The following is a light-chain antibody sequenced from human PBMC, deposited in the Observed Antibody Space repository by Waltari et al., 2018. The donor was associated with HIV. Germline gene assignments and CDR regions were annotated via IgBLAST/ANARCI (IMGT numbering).Light chain of an antibody. CDR1: RSNVGRHS. V-gene: IGLV1-44*01. J-gene: IGLJ2*01. Sequence: QSVLTQPPSASGTPGPSVTLSCSGSRSNVGRHSVRRYRQFPGAAPKLLIYKSNQRPSGVPDRFSGSKSGTSASLAISGLQSDDESVYYCASWDDSLNGPLFGGGTQLTVL. CDR2: KSN. CDR3: ASWDDSLNGPL.